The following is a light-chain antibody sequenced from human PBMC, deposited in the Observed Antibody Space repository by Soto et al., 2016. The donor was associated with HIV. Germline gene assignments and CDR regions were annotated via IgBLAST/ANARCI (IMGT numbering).Light chain of an antibody. CDR1: NIGSKS. J-gene: IGLJ3*02. V-gene: IGLV3-21*02. CDR3: QVWDGTSDHVV. CDR2: GDN. Sequence: SYVLTQPPSVSVAPGQTARIACGGNNIGSKSVHWYQQKPGQAPVLVVYGDNDRPSGIPERFSGSNSGNTATLTISRVEAGDEADYSCQVWDGTSDHVVFGGGTKLTVL.